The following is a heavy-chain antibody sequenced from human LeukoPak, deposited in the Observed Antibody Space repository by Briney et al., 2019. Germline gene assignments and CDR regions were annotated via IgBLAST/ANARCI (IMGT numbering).Heavy chain of an antibody. V-gene: IGHV3-23*01. CDR3: AKGTYSDHPHYMDV. D-gene: IGHD4-17*01. J-gene: IGHJ6*03. Sequence: GGSLRLSCAASGFTVSNYAMSWVRRAPGKGLEWVSAISASGGRTEYADSGKGRFTISRDSSKNTLHLQMNSLRVEDTAVYYCAKGTYSDHPHYMDVWGKGTTVTVSS. CDR2: ISASGGRT. CDR1: GFTVSNYA.